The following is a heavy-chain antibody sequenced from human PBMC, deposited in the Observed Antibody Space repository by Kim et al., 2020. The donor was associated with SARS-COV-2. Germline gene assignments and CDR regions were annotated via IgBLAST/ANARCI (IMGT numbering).Heavy chain of an antibody. CDR3: ARPGGTSINLGTKMDV. D-gene: IGHD3-10*01. V-gene: IGHV4-39*01. Sequence: SETLSLTCTVSGGPVSINHYFWNWIRHSPGKGLEWIGSTKYGGDTFYNPSLAGRVTISIDTSKNQFSLHLTSVTAADTAVYYCARPGGTSINLGTKMDV. J-gene: IGHJ6*01. CDR2: TKYGGDT. CDR1: GGPVSINHYF.